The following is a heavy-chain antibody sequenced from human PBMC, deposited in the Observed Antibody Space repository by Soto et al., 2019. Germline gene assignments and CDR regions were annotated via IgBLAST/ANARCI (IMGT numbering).Heavy chain of an antibody. CDR3: SRDLAPRGLYYYGMDV. Sequence: GGSLRLSCAASGFTFSSYDMHWVRQAPGKGLEWVAVISYDGSNKYYADSVKGRFTISRDNSKNTLYLQMNIPRAEDTAVYYCSRDLAPRGLYYYGMDVWGQGTTVTVSS. D-gene: IGHD3-10*01. V-gene: IGHV3-30-3*01. CDR1: GFTFSSYD. J-gene: IGHJ6*02. CDR2: ISYDGSNK.